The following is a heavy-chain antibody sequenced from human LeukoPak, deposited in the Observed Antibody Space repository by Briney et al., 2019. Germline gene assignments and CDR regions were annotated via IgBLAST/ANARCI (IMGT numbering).Heavy chain of an antibody. J-gene: IGHJ4*02. CDR3: ARHIYSGSYPTIDY. Sequence: PSETLSLTCTVSGGSISSSSYYWGWIRQPPGKGLEWIGSIYYSGSTYYNPSLKSRVTISVDTSKNQFSLKLSSVTAADTAVYYCARHIYSGSYPTIDYWGQGTLVTVSS. CDR2: IYYSGST. CDR1: GGSISSSSYY. V-gene: IGHV4-39*01. D-gene: IGHD1-26*01.